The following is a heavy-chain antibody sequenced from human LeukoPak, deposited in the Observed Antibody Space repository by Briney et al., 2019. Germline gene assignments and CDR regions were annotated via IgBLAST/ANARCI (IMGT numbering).Heavy chain of an antibody. J-gene: IGHJ4*02. V-gene: IGHV1-2*06. CDR1: GYTFTGYY. CDR3: ARVEVGATTRDY. Sequence: GASVKVSCKASGYTFTGYYMHWVRQAPGQGLEWMRRINPNSGGTNYAQKFEGRVTMTRDTSISTAYMELSRLRSDDTAVYYCARVEVGATTRDYWGQGTLVTVSS. D-gene: IGHD1-26*01. CDR2: INPNSGGT.